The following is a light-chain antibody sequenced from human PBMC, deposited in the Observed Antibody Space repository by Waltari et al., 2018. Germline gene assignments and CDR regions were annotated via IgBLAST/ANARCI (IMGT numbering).Light chain of an antibody. CDR3: SLFTSDSTWV. V-gene: IGLV2-14*03. CDR1: SSDVGAYTY. CDR2: DVN. J-gene: IGLJ2*01. Sequence: QSALTQPASVSGSPGQSITISCAGTSSDVGAYTYVSWYQHHPGKAPKLIIYDVNSRPSGLSNRFSGSKSGNTASLTISELQAEDEADYYCSLFTSDSTWVFGAGTKLTVL.